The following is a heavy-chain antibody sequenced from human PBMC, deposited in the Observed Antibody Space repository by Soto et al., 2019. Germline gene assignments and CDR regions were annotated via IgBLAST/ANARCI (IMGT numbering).Heavy chain of an antibody. Sequence: SETLSLTCNVSGGSINHGDYYWSWVRQSPEKNMEWIGYIYVTGTTYNNPTFKRRVTISVDRSRRQFSMRLTFVIAEDTAVYFFARLYGSYIWAGNYFVSWGQGSLVTVSS. J-gene: IGHJ4*02. CDR2: IYVTGTT. CDR1: GGSINHGDYY. V-gene: IGHV4-30-4*01. D-gene: IGHD1-26*01. CDR3: ARLYGSYIWAGNYFVS.